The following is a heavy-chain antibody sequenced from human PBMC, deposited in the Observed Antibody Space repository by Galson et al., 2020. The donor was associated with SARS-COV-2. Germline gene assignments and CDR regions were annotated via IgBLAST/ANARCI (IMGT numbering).Heavy chain of an antibody. J-gene: IGHJ6*03. CDR1: GYTFTAHG. CDR2: ISTYNGNT. D-gene: IGHD5-12*01. V-gene: IGHV1-18*04. Sequence: ASVTVSCKASGYTFTAHGISWVRQAPGQGLEWMGWISTYNGNTNYAQKFQGRVTMTTDTSTSTAYMELRSLRSDDTAVYYCERMVATFDFPYEYYMEVGGYGTTVPVSS. CDR3: ERMVATFDFPYEYYMEV.